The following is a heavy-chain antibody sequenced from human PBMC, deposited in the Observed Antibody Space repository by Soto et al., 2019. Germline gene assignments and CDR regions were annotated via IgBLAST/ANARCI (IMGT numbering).Heavy chain of an antibody. J-gene: IGHJ3*01. V-gene: IGHV1-69*01. CDR2: IIPMFGIP. CDR3: ARGGTSGWLKGAYDV. Sequence: QVQLVQSGAEVKKPGSSVKVSCRAAGGTLNKHAITWVRRAPGQGLEGLGGIIPMFGIPNYPQKFQGRVPITADDSTNTSHMELIGLTSDDTAVYYCARGGTSGWLKGAYDVWGQGTMVTVSS. D-gene: IGHD6-19*01. CDR1: GGTLNKHA.